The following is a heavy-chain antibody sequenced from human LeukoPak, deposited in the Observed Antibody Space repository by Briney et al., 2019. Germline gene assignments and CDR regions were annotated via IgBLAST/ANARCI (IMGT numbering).Heavy chain of an antibody. V-gene: IGHV3-48*01. D-gene: IGHD4-17*01. CDR1: GFTFSSYG. CDR2: ISSSSTI. CDR3: ARAYGDYEGRAFDI. Sequence: GGSLRLSCAASGFTFSSYGMSWVRQAPGKGLEWVSYISSSSTIYYADSVKGRFTISRDNAKNSLYLQMNSLRAEDTAVYYCARAYGDYEGRAFDIWGQGTMVTVSS. J-gene: IGHJ3*02.